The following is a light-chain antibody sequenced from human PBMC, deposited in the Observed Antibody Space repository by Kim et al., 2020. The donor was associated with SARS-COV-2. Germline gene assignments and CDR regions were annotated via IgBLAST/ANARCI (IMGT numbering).Light chain of an antibody. J-gene: IGKJ3*01. CDR3: QQYGDSPFT. Sequence: SPGESATLSCRASQSVNSNFLAWYQQKPGQPPRLLIYGASTRAIDIPDRFSGSGSGTDFTLTISRLEPEDLAVYFCQQYGDSPFTFGPGTKVDIK. V-gene: IGKV3-20*01. CDR1: QSVNSNF. CDR2: GAS.